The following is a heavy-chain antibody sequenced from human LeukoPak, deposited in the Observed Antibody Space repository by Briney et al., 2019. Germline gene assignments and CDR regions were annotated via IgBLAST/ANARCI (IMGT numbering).Heavy chain of an antibody. CDR3: ARDQKVGTTATYTPFDP. V-gene: IGHV1-18*01. J-gene: IGHJ5*02. D-gene: IGHD1-26*01. CDR1: GYSFNSYG. CDR2: INTYKGNT. Sequence: GASVKVSCKASGYSFNSYGISWVRQAPGQGLAWMGWINTYKGNTNYAQKFQGRVSMTTDRSTSTAYLELRSLRSDDTAVYYCARDQKVGTTATYTPFDPWGQGTLVTVSS.